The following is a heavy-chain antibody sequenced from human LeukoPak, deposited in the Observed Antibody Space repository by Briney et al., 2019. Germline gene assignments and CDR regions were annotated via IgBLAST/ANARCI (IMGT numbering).Heavy chain of an antibody. Sequence: ASVKVSCKASGGTFSSYAISWVRQAPGQGLEWMGGIIPIFGTANYAQKFQGRVTITTDESTSTAYMELSSLRSDDTAVYYCARDPKSRDGYTYWGQGTLVTVSS. D-gene: IGHD5-24*01. CDR1: GGTFSSYA. V-gene: IGHV1-69*05. CDR2: IIPIFGTA. J-gene: IGHJ4*02. CDR3: ARDPKSRDGYTY.